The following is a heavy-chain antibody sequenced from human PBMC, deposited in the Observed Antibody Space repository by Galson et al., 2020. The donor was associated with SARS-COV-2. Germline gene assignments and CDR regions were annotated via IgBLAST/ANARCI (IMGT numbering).Heavy chain of an antibody. CDR1: GYTFTSYY. CDR3: ARDSQGGNDYNYLLF. V-gene: IGHV1-46*01. D-gene: IGHD4-4*01. CDR2: INPSGGGT. J-gene: IGHJ4*02. Sequence: GDSLKISCKASGYTFTSYYIHWVRQAPGQGLEWMGIINPSGGGTTYAQKFQGRVTMTRDTSTSTVYMELSSLRSEDTAVYYCARDSQGGNDYNYLLFWGQGTLVTVSS.